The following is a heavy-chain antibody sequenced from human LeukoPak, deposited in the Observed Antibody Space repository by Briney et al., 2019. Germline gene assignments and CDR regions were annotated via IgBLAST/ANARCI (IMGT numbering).Heavy chain of an antibody. V-gene: IGHV6-1*01. CDR3: ARGGQGDGYSADEAFDF. J-gene: IGHJ3*01. D-gene: IGHD5-24*01. CDR2: TYYRSKWYN. Sequence: SQTLSLTCVISGDSVASNSTACNWIRQSPSRGLEWLGRTYYRSKWYNDYAVSVKSRITINPDTSKNQFSLQLNSVTPEDTAVYYCARGGQGDGYSADEAFDFWGQGTMVTVS. CDR1: GDSVASNSTA.